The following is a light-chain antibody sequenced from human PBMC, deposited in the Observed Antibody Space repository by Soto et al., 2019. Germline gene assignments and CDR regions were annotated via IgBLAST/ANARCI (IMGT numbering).Light chain of an antibody. J-gene: IGKJ1*01. CDR3: QQYESSWT. V-gene: IGKV3-20*01. CDR2: GAS. Sequence: EIVLTQSPNILSLSPGERATLSCRASQSISSTFLAWYQHKPGQAPRVLIYGASRRATGIPDRFSGSGSGTDFTLTISRLEPEDFAVYYCQQYESSWTFGQGTKVEMK. CDR1: QSISSTF.